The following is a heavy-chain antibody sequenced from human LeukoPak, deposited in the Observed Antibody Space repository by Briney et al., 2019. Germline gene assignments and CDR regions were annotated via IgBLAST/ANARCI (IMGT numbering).Heavy chain of an antibody. J-gene: IGHJ4*02. V-gene: IGHV4-39*01. CDR2: IYYSGST. Sequence: SETLSLPCTVSGGSISSSSYYWGWIRQPPGKGLEWIGSIYYSGSTYYNPSLKSRVTISVDTSKNQFSLKLSSVTAADTAVYYCARRKTYYYDSSGYYYTYYFDYWGQGTLVTVSS. CDR3: ARRKTYYYDSSGYYYTYYFDY. D-gene: IGHD3-22*01. CDR1: GGSISSSSYY.